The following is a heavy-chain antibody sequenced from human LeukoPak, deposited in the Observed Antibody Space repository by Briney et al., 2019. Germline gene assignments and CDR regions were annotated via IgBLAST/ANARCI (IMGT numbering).Heavy chain of an antibody. CDR2: INPNSGGT. Sequence: GASVKVSCKASGYTFTGYYMHWVRQAPGQGLEWMGWINPNSGGTNYAQKFQGRVTMTRDTSISAAYMELSRLRSDDTAVYYCARVQNRYCSSTSCYANRDYWGQGTLVTVSS. D-gene: IGHD2-2*01. CDR1: GYTFTGYY. CDR3: ARVQNRYCSSTSCYANRDY. V-gene: IGHV1-2*02. J-gene: IGHJ4*02.